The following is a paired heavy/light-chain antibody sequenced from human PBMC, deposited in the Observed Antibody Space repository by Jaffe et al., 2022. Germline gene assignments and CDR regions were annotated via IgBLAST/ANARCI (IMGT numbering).Light chain of an antibody. J-gene: IGLJ3*02. CDR3: SSYAGGGTWV. V-gene: IGLV2-23*01. Sequence: HSALTQPASVSGSPGQPITISCTGTRSDVGTYNLLSWYQQYAGKAPKVLIYEGTKRPSGVSDRFSGSKSGNTASLTISGLQAEDEADYYCSSYAGGGTWVFGGGTRLTVL. CDR2: EGT. CDR1: RSDVGTYNL.
Heavy chain of an antibody. J-gene: IGHJ3*02. CDR2: INSVGTTT. V-gene: IGHV3-74*01. CDR3: AREMSEFMGAFDM. D-gene: IGHD3-10*01. CDR1: GFTFSTYW. Sequence: EVLLVESGGGLVQPGGSLRLSCAASGFTFSTYWMHWVRQVPGKGLVWVSRINSVGTTTTYADSVRGRFTFSRDNAKNTLYLQMNSLRAEDTAIYYCAREMSEFMGAFDMWGQGTEVTVSS.